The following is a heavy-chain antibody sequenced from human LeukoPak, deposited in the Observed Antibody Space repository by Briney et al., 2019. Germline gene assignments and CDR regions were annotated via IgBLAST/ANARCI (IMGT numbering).Heavy chain of an antibody. J-gene: IGHJ4*02. CDR1: GFTFSSYA. CDR3: AKDLRTPLAAAGCIDY. D-gene: IGHD6-13*01. Sequence: GRSLRLSCAASGFTFSSYAMHWVRQAPGKGLEWVAVISYDGSNKYYADSVKGRFTISRDNSMNTLYLQMNSLRAEDTALYYCAKDLRTPLAAAGCIDYWGQGTLVTVSS. V-gene: IGHV3-30-3*01. CDR2: ISYDGSNK.